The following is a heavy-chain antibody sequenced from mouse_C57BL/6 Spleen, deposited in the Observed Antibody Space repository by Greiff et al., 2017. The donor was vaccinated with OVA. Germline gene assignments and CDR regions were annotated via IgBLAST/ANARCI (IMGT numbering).Heavy chain of an antibody. CDR1: GYTFTSYW. CDR2: IYPGSGST. V-gene: IGHV1-55*01. Sequence: QVQLQQSGAELVKPGASVKMSCKASGYTFTSYWITWVKQRPGQGLEWIGDIYPGSGSTNYNEKFKSKATLTVDTSSSTAYMQLSSLTSEDSAVYYCAAPNYYGSSDDYWGQGTTLTVSS. D-gene: IGHD1-1*01. J-gene: IGHJ2*01. CDR3: AAPNYYGSSDDY.